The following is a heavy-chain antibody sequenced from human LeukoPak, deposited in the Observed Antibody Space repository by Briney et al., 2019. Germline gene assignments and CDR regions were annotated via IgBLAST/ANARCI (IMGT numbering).Heavy chain of an antibody. V-gene: IGHV5-51*01. Sequence: GESLKISCKGSGYSFTSYWIGWVRQTPGKGLEWMGIIYPGDSDTRYSPSFQGQVTISADKSISTAYLQWSSLKASDTAMYYCARGKGYSGYVDWFDPWGQGTLVTVSS. CDR1: GYSFTSYW. CDR2: IYPGDSDT. J-gene: IGHJ5*02. D-gene: IGHD5-12*01. CDR3: ARGKGYSGYVDWFDP.